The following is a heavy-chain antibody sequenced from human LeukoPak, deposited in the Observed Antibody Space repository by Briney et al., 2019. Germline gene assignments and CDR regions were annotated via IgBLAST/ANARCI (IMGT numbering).Heavy chain of an antibody. J-gene: IGHJ4*02. V-gene: IGHV3-33*01. CDR3: ARHRLGGWYPWDY. D-gene: IGHD6-19*01. CDR1: GFTFSSYG. CDR2: IWYGGSNK. Sequence: PGGSLRLSCAASGFTFSSYGMHWVRQAPGKGLEWVAVIWYGGSNKYYADSVKGRFTISRDNTKNSLYLQMNSLRAEDTAVYYCARHRLGGWYPWDYWGQGTLVTVYS.